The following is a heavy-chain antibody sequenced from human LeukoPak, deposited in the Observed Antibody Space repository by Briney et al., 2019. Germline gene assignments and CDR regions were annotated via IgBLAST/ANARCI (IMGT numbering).Heavy chain of an antibody. CDR3: AKDCNGGNCYIDY. D-gene: IGHD2-15*01. V-gene: IGHV3-23*01. Sequence: GGSLRLSCAASGFTFTNYAMSWVPQAPGKGLEWVSGMSGRGVSTYYADSVKGRFTISSDNSKNTLYLQMNSLRAEDTAIYYCAKDCNGGNCYIDYWGQGTLVTVAS. CDR2: MSGRGVST. J-gene: IGHJ4*02. CDR1: GFTFTNYA.